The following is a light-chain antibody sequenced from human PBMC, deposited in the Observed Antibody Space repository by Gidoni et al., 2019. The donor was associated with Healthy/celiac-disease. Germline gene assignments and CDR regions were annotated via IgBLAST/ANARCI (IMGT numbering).Light chain of an antibody. V-gene: IGKV3-11*01. CDR3: QQRSNWPCT. CDR1: QSVSSY. J-gene: IGKJ4*01. CDR2: DAS. Sequence: EIVLTQSPATLSLSPGERATLSCRASQSVSSYLAWYQQKPGQAPRLLIYDASNRATGIPARFSGSGSGTDFTLTLSSLEPEDFAVYYCQQRSNWPCTFGGGTKVEIK.